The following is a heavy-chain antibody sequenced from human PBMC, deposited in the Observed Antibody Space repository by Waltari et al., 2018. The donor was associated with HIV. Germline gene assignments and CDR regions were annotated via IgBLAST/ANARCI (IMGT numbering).Heavy chain of an antibody. CDR3: ASPDTTMVHGHYYFYHMDV. V-gene: IGHV3-66*01. D-gene: IGHD5-18*01. J-gene: IGHJ6*02. CDR1: GFTVSSHY. Sequence: EVQLVESGGGLVQPGGSLRLSCAASGFTVSSHYMSWVRRAPGKGLEWVSIIYTGGSTYYAHSVKGRFTISRDNSKNTLHLKMNSLRAEDTAVYYCASPDTTMVHGHYYFYHMDVWGQGTTVTVSS. CDR2: IYTGGST.